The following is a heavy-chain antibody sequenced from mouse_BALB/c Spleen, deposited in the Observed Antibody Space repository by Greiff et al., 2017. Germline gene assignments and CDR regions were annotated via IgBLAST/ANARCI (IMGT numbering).Heavy chain of an antibody. V-gene: IGHV5-17*02. CDR1: GFTFSSFG. J-gene: IGHJ4*01. D-gene: IGHD1-1*01. Sequence: EVKLVESGGGLVQPGGSRKLSCAASGFTFSSFGMHWVRQAPEKGLEWVAYISSGSSTIYYADTVKGRFTISRDNPKNTLFLQMTSLRSEDTAMYYCARSGYGSSYYAMDYWGQGTSVTVSS. CDR3: ARSGYGSSYYAMDY. CDR2: ISSGSSTI.